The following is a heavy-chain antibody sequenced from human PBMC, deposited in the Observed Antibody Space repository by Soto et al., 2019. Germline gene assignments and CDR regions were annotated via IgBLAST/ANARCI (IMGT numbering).Heavy chain of an antibody. V-gene: IGHV3-23*01. CDR3: AKQYYYDSSGSEFDY. CDR2: ISGSGGST. CDR1: GFTFSSYA. J-gene: IGHJ4*02. D-gene: IGHD3-22*01. Sequence: GGSLRLSCAASGFTFSSYAMSWVRQAPGKGLEWVSAISGSGGSTYYADSVKGRFTISRDNSKNTLYLQMNSLRAEDTAVYYCAKQYYYDSSGSEFDYWGQGTLVTVSS.